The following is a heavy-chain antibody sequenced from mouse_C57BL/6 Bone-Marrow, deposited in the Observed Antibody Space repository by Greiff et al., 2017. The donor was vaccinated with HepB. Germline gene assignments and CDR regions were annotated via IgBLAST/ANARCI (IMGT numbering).Heavy chain of an antibody. CDR3: ARFPYCYYAMDY. CDR1: GYTFTSYW. D-gene: IGHD1-1*01. Sequence: QVQLQQPGAELVKPGASVKLSCKASGYTFTSYWMHWVKQRPGQGLEWIGMIHPNSGSTNYNEKFKSKATLTVDKSSSTAYMQLSSLTSEDSAVYYCARFPYCYYAMDYWGQGTSVTVSS. V-gene: IGHV1-64*01. CDR2: IHPNSGST. J-gene: IGHJ4*01.